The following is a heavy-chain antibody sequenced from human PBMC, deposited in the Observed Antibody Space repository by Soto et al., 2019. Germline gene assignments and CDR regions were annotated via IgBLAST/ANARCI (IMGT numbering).Heavy chain of an antibody. D-gene: IGHD3-22*01. CDR2: INAGNGNT. CDR3: AREGYYDSSGFL. Sequence: QRLEWMGWINAGNGNTKYSQKFQGRVTITRDTSASTAYMELSSLRSEDTAVYYWAREGYYDSSGFLWGQGTLVTVSS. J-gene: IGHJ4*02. V-gene: IGHV1-3*01.